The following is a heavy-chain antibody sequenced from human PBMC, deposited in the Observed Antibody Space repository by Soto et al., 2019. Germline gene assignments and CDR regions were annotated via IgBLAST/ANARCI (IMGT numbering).Heavy chain of an antibody. CDR3: ARQPGYYDILTGYSTYYFDY. Sequence: SETLSLTCTVSGGSISSYYWNWIRQPPGRGLEWIGYIYYRGNTNYNPSLKSRVTISVDTSKNQFSLKLSSVTAADTAVYYCARQPGYYDILTGYSTYYFDYWGQGTPVTVSS. CDR2: IYYRGNT. V-gene: IGHV4-59*08. D-gene: IGHD3-9*01. CDR1: GGSISSYY. J-gene: IGHJ4*02.